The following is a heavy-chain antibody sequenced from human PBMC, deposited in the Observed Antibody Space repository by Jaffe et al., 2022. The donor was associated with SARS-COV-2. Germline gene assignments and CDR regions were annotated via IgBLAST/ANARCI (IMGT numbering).Heavy chain of an antibody. CDR1: GYIFMNFG. Sequence: QVQLVQSGAEVKKAGASVKVSCKASGYIFMNFGLSWVRQAPGQGLEWMGWISANNGNTDYSQKFRGRVTMTTDTSTNTGYLELRSLRSDDTAVYYCARDAVGGTYSYIYYYSGMDVWGQGTTVTVSS. J-gene: IGHJ6*02. CDR2: ISANNGNT. CDR3: ARDAVGGTYSYIYYYSGMDV. V-gene: IGHV1-18*01. D-gene: IGHD3-10*01.